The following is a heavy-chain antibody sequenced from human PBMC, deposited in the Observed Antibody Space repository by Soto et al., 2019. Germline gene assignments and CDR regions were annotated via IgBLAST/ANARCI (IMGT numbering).Heavy chain of an antibody. Sequence: ASVKVSCKASGFTFTSYYMHWVRQAPGQGLEWMGIINPSGGSTGYAQKFQGRVTMTSDTSTSTVYMHLSSLRSEDTAVYYCAREEDNAFDIWGQGTMVTVSS. D-gene: IGHD2-15*01. CDR2: INPSGGST. CDR3: AREEDNAFDI. J-gene: IGHJ3*02. V-gene: IGHV1-46*01. CDR1: GFTFTSYY.